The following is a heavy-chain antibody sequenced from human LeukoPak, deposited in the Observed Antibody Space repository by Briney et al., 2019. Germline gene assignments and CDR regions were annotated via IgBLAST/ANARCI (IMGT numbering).Heavy chain of an antibody. V-gene: IGHV3-23*01. CDR1: GFTFSSYA. J-gene: IGHJ6*02. Sequence: GGSLRLSCAASGFTFSSYAMCWVRQAPGKGLEWASAISGSGGSTYYADSVKGRFTISRDNSKNTLYLQMNSLRAEDTAVYYCAKDYSGLLLDYYGMDVWGQGTTVTVSS. D-gene: IGHD2-21*02. CDR2: ISGSGGST. CDR3: AKDYSGLLLDYYGMDV.